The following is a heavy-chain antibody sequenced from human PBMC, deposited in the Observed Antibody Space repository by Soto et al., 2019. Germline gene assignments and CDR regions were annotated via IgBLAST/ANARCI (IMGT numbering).Heavy chain of an antibody. J-gene: IGHJ3*02. CDR1: GGSISSSNW. CDR3: VVTIFGVVRSAFDI. D-gene: IGHD3-3*01. Sequence: QVQLQESGPGLVKPSGTLSLTCAVSGGSISSSNWWSWVRRPPGKGLEWIGEIYHSGSTNYNPSLKSRVTISVDKSKNQFSLKLSSVTAADTAVYYCVVTIFGVVRSAFDIWGQGTMVTVSS. CDR2: IYHSGST. V-gene: IGHV4-4*02.